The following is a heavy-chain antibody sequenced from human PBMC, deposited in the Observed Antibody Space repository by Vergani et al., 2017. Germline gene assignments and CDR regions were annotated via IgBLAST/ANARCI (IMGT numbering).Heavy chain of an antibody. J-gene: IGHJ3*01. CDR1: GFTFGYYA. V-gene: IGHV3-49*03. CDR2: IRSKAYGQAT. CDR3: VRDVRVSRT. Sequence: EVQLVGSGGDLVQPGRSLRLSCTASGFTFGYYAMDWFRQAPGQGLEWVGGIRSKAYGQATIYAASVKGRFTISRDNAKNSLYLDMSSLRAEDTAVYYCVRDVRVSRTWGQGTLVAVSS.